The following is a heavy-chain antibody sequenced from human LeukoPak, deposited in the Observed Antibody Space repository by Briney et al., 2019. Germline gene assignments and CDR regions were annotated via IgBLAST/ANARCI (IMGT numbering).Heavy chain of an antibody. Sequence: ASVKVSCKASGYTFTGYYMHWVRQAPGQGLEWMGRINPNSGGTNYAQKFQGRVTMTRDTSISTAYMELSRLRSDDTAVYYCARVRSSSWYGYFDYWGQGILVTVSS. CDR2: INPNSGGT. CDR3: ARVRSSSWYGYFDY. CDR1: GYTFTGYY. D-gene: IGHD6-13*01. V-gene: IGHV1-2*06. J-gene: IGHJ4*02.